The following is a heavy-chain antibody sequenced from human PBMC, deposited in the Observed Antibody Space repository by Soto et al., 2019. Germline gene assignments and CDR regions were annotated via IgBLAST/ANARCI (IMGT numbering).Heavy chain of an antibody. D-gene: IGHD3-22*01. CDR1: GGTFSSYA. J-gene: IGHJ6*04. CDR3: ARDLDYESRGDGPYYHYGMDV. Sequence: SVKVSCKASGGTFSSYAISWVRQAPGQGLEWMGGIIPIFGTANYAQKFQGRVTITADESTSTAYMELSSLRSEDTAVYYCARDLDYESRGDGPYYHYGMDVWGKGTKVTVS. V-gene: IGHV1-69*13. CDR2: IIPIFGTA.